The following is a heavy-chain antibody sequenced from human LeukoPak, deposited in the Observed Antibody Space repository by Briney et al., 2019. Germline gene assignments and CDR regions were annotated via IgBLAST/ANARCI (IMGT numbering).Heavy chain of an antibody. J-gene: IGHJ4*02. D-gene: IGHD3-10*01. V-gene: IGHV3-23*01. CDR1: GFAFSNHG. CDR3: AKDYTLLWFGEEAGYFDY. CDR2: ISPSGDIT. Sequence: PGGSLRLSCAASGFAFSNHGMNWVRQAPGKWLECVSGISPSGDITYYADSVKARFTISRDNSKNTLYLQMNSLRAEDTAVYYCAKDYTLLWFGEEAGYFDYWGQGTLVTVSS.